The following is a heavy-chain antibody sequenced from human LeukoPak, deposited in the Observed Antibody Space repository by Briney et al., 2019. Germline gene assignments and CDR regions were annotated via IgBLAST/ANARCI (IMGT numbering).Heavy chain of an antibody. CDR2: IYSSGST. V-gene: IGHV4-4*07. J-gene: IGHJ4*02. CDR1: GGSLSSFY. D-gene: IGHD6-13*01. CDR3: ARLSHISSSWFDY. Sequence: SETLSLTCTVSGGSLSSFYWSWFRQPAGKGLEWIVRIYSSGSTNYNPSLKSRVTISVDTSKNQFSLKLSSVTAADTAVYYCARLSHISSSWFDYWGQGTLVTVSS.